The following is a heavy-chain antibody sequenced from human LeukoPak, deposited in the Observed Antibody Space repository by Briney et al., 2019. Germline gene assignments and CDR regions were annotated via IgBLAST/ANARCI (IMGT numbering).Heavy chain of an antibody. J-gene: IGHJ4*02. V-gene: IGHV3-53*01. CDR2: IHSGGNT. D-gene: IGHD2-15*01. Sequence: GGSLRLSCAASAFTFSSYAMSWVRQAPGKGLEWVSVIHSGGNTYYADSVKGRFTISRDNSKNTMYLQMNSLRAEDTAVYYCTRDLNSGGSCWGQGTLVIVSS. CDR3: TRDLNSGGSC. CDR1: AFTFSSYA.